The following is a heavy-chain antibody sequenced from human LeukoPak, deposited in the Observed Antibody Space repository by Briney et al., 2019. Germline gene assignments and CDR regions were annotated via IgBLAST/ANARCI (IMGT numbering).Heavy chain of an antibody. Sequence: PGGSLRLTCAASGFTFDDYAMHWVRQAPGKGLEWVSGISWNSGSIGYADSVKGRFTISRDNAKNSLYLQMNSLRAEDTALYYCAKDIYYDSSGYFDYWGQGTLATVSS. CDR3: AKDIYYDSSGYFDY. CDR1: GFTFDDYA. J-gene: IGHJ4*02. CDR2: ISWNSGSI. D-gene: IGHD3-22*01. V-gene: IGHV3-9*01.